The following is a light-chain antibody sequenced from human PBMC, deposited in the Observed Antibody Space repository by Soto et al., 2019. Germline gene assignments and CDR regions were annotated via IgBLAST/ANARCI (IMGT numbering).Light chain of an antibody. J-gene: IGLJ1*01. V-gene: IGLV2-14*01. CDR2: EVS. Sequence: QSALTQPACVSGSPGQSITISCSGTSSDVGGYNYVSWYQQHPGKAPKLMIYEVSNRPSGVSNRFSGSRSGNTASLTISGLQAEDEADYYCSSYTSSSTLVFGTGTNVTVL. CDR1: SSDVGGYNY. CDR3: SSYTSSSTLV.